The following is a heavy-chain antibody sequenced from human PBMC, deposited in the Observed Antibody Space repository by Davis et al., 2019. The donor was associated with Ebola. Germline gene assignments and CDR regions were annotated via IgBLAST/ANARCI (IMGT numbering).Heavy chain of an antibody. Sequence: PSETLSLTCAISAGSLSDYYWSWFRQSPQMGLEWIGEISHDGGINYNPSLQSRLTISVDKSKNQFSLKLTSVTAADTAVYYCARHSQADDFWGQGTVVTVSS. CDR2: ISHDGGI. CDR3: ARHSQADDF. CDR1: AGSLSDYY. V-gene: IGHV4-34*01. J-gene: IGHJ4*02.